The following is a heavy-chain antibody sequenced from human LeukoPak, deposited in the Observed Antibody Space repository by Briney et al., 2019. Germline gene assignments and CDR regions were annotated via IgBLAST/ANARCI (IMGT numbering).Heavy chain of an antibody. D-gene: IGHD4-23*01. Sequence: PGGSLRLSCAASGFTVSRNYMSWVRQAPGKGLEWVSVIYSDGSTSYADSVKDRFTVSRDSSRNTLYLHMNSLRSDDTAVYYCARIYSYGGNSDYWGQGTLVTVSS. CDR1: GFTVSRNY. J-gene: IGHJ4*02. CDR3: ARIYSYGGNSDY. V-gene: IGHV3-53*05. CDR2: IYSDGST.